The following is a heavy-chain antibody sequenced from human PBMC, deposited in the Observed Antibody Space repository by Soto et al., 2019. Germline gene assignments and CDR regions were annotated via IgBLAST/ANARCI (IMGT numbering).Heavy chain of an antibody. D-gene: IGHD3-3*01. Sequence: ASVKVSCKASGYTFTSYYMPWVRQAPGQGPEWMGTLNPSGGSTSYAQKFQGRVTMTRETSTGTVYMELSSLRSEDTAVYYCAREGPEMEWLSDDEFDIWGQ. CDR1: GYTFTSYY. V-gene: IGHV1-46*01. CDR3: AREGPEMEWLSDDEFDI. CDR2: LNPSGGST. J-gene: IGHJ3*02.